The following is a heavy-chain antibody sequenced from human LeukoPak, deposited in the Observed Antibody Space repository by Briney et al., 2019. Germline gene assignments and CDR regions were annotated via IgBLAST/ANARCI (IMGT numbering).Heavy chain of an antibody. CDR1: GYTFTSYG. V-gene: IGHV1-18*01. J-gene: IGHJ4*02. CDR2: ISAYNGNT. D-gene: IGHD6-13*01. Sequence: ASVKVSCKASGYTFTSYGISWVRQAPGQGLEWMGWISAYNGNTNYAQKLQGRVTMTTDTSTSTAYMELRSLRSDDTALYYCAKDITYSSSWFYFDYWGQGTLVTVSS. CDR3: AKDITYSSSWFYFDY.